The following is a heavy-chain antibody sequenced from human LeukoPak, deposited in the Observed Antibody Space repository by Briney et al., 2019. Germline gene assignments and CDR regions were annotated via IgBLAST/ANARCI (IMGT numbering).Heavy chain of an antibody. CDR3: ATDLRRYYDSSGYYYVDY. Sequence: ASMKVSCKVSGYTLTELSMHWVRQAPGKGLEWMGGFDPEDGETIYAQKFQGRVTMTEDTSTDTAYMELSSLRSEDTAVYYCATDLRRYYDSSGYYYVDYWGQGTLVTVSS. J-gene: IGHJ4*02. D-gene: IGHD3-22*01. CDR1: GYTLTELS. V-gene: IGHV1-24*01. CDR2: FDPEDGET.